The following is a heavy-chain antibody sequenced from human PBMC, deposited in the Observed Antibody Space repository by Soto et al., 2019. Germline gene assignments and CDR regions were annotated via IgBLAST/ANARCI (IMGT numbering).Heavy chain of an antibody. D-gene: IGHD6-13*01. V-gene: IGHV3-15*01. Sequence: GGSLRLSCAASGFTFSNAWMSWVRQAPGKGLEWVGRIKSKTDGWTTDYAAPVKGRFTISRDDSKNTLYLQMNSLKTEDTAVYYCTTAGIAAAGTWFDPWGQGTLVTVSS. CDR1: GFTFSNAW. CDR2: IKSKTDGWTT. CDR3: TTAGIAAAGTWFDP. J-gene: IGHJ5*02.